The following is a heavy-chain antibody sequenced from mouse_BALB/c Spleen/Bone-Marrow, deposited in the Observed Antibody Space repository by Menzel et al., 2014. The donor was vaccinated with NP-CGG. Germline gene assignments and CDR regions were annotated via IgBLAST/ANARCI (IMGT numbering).Heavy chain of an antibody. V-gene: IGHV7-3*02. Sequence: EVQVVESGGGSVQPGGSLRLSCATSGLTFTDYYMSWVRQPPGKALEWLGFIRNKAKGYTTEYSASVKGRFTISRDNSQRILYLQMNTLRAEDSATYYCARDENVGIYWYFDVWGAGTTVIVSS. CDR1: GLTFTDYY. CDR3: ARDENVGIYWYFDV. J-gene: IGHJ1*01. CDR2: IRNKAKGYTT.